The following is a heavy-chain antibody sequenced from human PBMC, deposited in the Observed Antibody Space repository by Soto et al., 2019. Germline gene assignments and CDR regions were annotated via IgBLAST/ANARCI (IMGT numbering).Heavy chain of an antibody. V-gene: IGHV3-48*01. CDR2: ISSSSSTI. J-gene: IGHJ4*02. CDR3: ARANYYGSPGDFDY. Sequence: EVQLVESGGGLVQPGGSLRLSCAASGFTFSRYSLNWVRQAPGKGLEWVSYISSSSSTIYYADSVKGRFTISRDNAKNSLYLQMNSLRAEDTAVYYCARANYYGSPGDFDYWGRGTLVTVSS. D-gene: IGHD3-10*01. CDR1: GFTFSRYS.